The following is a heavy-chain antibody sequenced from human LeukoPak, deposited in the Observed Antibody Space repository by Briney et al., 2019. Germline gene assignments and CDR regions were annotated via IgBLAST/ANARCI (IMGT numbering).Heavy chain of an antibody. Sequence: ASVKVSCKASGYTFTGYYMHWVRQAPGQGLEWMGWINPNSGGTNYAQKFQGRVTMTRDTSISTAYMELSRLRSDDTAVYYCAREYIVVVTAKDAFDIWGQGTMVTVSS. D-gene: IGHD2-21*02. CDR3: AREYIVVVTAKDAFDI. CDR1: GYTFTGYY. CDR2: INPNSGGT. V-gene: IGHV1-2*02. J-gene: IGHJ3*02.